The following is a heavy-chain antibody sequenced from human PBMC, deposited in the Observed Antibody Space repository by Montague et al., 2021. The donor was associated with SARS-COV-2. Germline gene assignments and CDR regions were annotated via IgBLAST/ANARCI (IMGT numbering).Heavy chain of an antibody. CDR2: ISWDSGRR. CDR3: AKDIAGSYFSYDAFDT. V-gene: IGHV3-9*01. J-gene: IGHJ3*02. Sequence: SLRLSCAASGFTFDDYAMHWVRQAPGKGLEWVSGISWDSGRRDYADSVKGRFTISRDNAKNSLYLQMTSLRTEDTAFYYCAKDIAGSYFSYDAFDTWGQGTMVTVSS. CDR1: GFTFDDYA. D-gene: IGHD1-26*01.